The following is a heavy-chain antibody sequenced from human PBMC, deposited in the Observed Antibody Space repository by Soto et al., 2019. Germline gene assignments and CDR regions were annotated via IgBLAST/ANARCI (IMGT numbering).Heavy chain of an antibody. V-gene: IGHV3-33*01. CDR2: IWYDGSNK. CDR1: GFTFSSYG. CDR3: ATGGNDFWSGYPNYFDY. J-gene: IGHJ4*02. D-gene: IGHD3-3*01. Sequence: QVQLVESGGGVVQPGRSLRLSCAASGFTFSSYGMHWVRQAPGKGLAWVAVIWYDGSNKYHADSVKGRFTISRDNSKNTLYLQMSSLRAEDTAVYYCATGGNDFWSGYPNYFDYWGQGTLVTVSS.